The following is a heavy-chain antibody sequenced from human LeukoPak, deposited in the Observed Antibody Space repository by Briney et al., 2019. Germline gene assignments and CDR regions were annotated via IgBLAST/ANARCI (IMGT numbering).Heavy chain of an antibody. CDR2: IYTGGST. CDR1: GGSISSYY. CDR3: ARSNDFWSGEYYYYGMDV. Sequence: PSETLSLTCTVSGGSISSYYWSWIRQPAGKGLEWIGRIYTGGSTNYNPSLKSRVIMSVDTSKNQFSLKLSSVTAADTAVYYCARSNDFWSGEYYYYGMDVWGQGTTVTVSS. J-gene: IGHJ6*02. V-gene: IGHV4-4*07. D-gene: IGHD3-3*01.